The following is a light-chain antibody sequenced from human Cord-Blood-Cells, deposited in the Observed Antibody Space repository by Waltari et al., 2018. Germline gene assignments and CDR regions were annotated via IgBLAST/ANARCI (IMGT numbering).Light chain of an antibody. CDR3: LQHNSYPLT. CDR1: QGISND. V-gene: IGKV1-17*01. J-gene: IGKJ3*01. Sequence: DIQMTQSPSSLSASVGDRVTITCRASQGISNDLGWYQQKPGKAPKRLSYAASSLQSGVPSRFSGSGSGTEFTLTISSLQPEDFATDYCLQHNSYPLTFGPGTKVDIK. CDR2: AAS.